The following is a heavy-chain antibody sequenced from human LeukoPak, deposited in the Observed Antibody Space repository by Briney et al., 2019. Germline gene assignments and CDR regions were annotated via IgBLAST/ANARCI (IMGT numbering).Heavy chain of an antibody. J-gene: IGHJ6*02. Sequence: MPSETLSLTCTVSGGSISSYYWTWIRQPPGKGLEWIGYIYYSGSTNCNPSLKSRVTMFVDTSKNQFSLRLSSVTAADTAVYYCAGGGGYCTNGVCYSNYYGMDVWGQGTTVTVSS. CDR2: IYYSGST. V-gene: IGHV4-59*01. D-gene: IGHD2-8*01. CDR3: AGGGGYCTNGVCYSNYYGMDV. CDR1: GGSISSYY.